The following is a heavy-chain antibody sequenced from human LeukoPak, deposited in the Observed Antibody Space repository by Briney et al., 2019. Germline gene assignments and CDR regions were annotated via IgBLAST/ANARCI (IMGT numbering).Heavy chain of an antibody. CDR3: AREGGGTAADPSDY. J-gene: IGHJ4*02. CDR2: IYHSGST. V-gene: IGHV4-38-2*02. Sequence: PSETLSLTCTVSGYSISSGYYWGWIRQPPGKGLEWIGSIYHSGSTYYNPSLKSRVTISVDTSKNQFSLKLSSVTAADTAVYYCAREGGGTAADPSDYWGQGTLVTVSS. D-gene: IGHD6-13*01. CDR1: GYSISSGYY.